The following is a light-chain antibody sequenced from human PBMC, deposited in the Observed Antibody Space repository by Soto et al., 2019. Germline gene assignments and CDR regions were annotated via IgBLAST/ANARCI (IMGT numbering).Light chain of an antibody. Sequence: EIVLTQSPGTLSLSPGERATLPCRASQRFPGTSLAWYQQKPGQAPRLLIYGVSNRATGIPDRFSGSGSGTDFTLTISRLEPEDFAVYYCHQYDNSLWTFGQGTKV. J-gene: IGKJ1*01. V-gene: IGKV3-20*01. CDR1: QRFPGTS. CDR3: HQYDNSLWT. CDR2: GVS.